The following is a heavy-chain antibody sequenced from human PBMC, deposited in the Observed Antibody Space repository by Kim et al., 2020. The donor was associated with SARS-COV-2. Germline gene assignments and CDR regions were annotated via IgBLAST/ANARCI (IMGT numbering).Heavy chain of an antibody. Sequence: GGSLRLSCAASGFTFSSYAMHWVRQAPGKGLEWVAVISYDGSNKYYADSVKGRFTISRDNSKNTRYLQMNSLRAEDTAVYYCARDEVSSSWYGGAFDYWGQGTLVTFSS. CDR2: ISYDGSNK. CDR3: ARDEVSSSWYGGAFDY. J-gene: IGHJ4*02. D-gene: IGHD6-13*01. CDR1: GFTFSSYA. V-gene: IGHV3-30*04.